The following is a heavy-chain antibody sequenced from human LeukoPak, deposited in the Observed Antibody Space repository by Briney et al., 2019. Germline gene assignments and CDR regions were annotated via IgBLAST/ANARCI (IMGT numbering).Heavy chain of an antibody. D-gene: IGHD2-21*02. V-gene: IGHV3-7*01. CDR2: INQDGSEK. CDR3: ARGRLQVDY. J-gene: IGHJ4*02. Sequence: GGSLRLSCVASGFTFSSLWMSWVRQAPGKGLEWVANINQDGSEKYYVDSVKGRFTISRYNAKKSLYLQMNSLRADDTAVYYCARGRLQVDYWGQGTLVTVSS. CDR1: GFTFSSLW.